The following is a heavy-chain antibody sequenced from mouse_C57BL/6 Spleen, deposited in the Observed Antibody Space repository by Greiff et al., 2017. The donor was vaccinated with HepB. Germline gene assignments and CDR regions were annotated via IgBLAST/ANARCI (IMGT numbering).Heavy chain of an antibody. V-gene: IGHV1-81*01. CDR3: ASPLITSYFDY. CDR2: IYPRSGNT. Sequence: VQLVESGAELARPGASVKLSCKASGYTFTSYGISWVKQRTGQGLEWIGEIYPRSGNTYYNEKFKGKATLTADKSSSTAYMELRSLTSEDSAVYFCASPLITSYFDYWGQGTTLTVSS. D-gene: IGHD2-4*01. CDR1: GYTFTSYG. J-gene: IGHJ2*01.